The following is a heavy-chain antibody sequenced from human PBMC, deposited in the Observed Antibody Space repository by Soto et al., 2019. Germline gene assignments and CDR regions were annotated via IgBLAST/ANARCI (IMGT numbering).Heavy chain of an antibody. V-gene: IGHV3-48*02. Sequence: GGSLRLSCAASGFTFSSYSMNWVRQAPGKGLEWVSYISSSSSIIYYADSVKGLCTISRDNAKNSLYLQMNSLRDEDTAVYYCARDSYYYGSGSSLLYYYYGMDVWGQGTTVTVSS. CDR2: ISSSSSII. CDR3: ARDSYYYGSGSSLLYYYYGMDV. D-gene: IGHD3-10*01. CDR1: GFTFSSYS. J-gene: IGHJ6*02.